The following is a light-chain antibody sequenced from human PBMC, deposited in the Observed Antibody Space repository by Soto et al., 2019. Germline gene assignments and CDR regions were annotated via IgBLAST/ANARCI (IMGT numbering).Light chain of an antibody. J-gene: IGKJ4*01. CDR1: QTISNY. CDR2: GAS. V-gene: IGKV3-15*01. CDR3: QQHNKWPPVT. Sequence: EVVMTQSPATVSVSPGEGVTLSCRASQTISNYLAWYQQKPGQAPRLLIYGASTRATGVPARFSGGGSGTEFTLTIISLQSEDFAFYYCQQHNKWPPVTFGGGTKVEIK.